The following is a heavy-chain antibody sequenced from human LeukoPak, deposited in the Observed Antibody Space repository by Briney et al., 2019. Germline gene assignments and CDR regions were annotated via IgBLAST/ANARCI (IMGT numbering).Heavy chain of an antibody. D-gene: IGHD1-26*01. CDR3: ARILVGSTHH. V-gene: IGHV3-66*01. CDR1: GFTVSSNY. CDR2: IYSGGST. Sequence: GSLRLSCAASGFTVSSNYMSWVRQAPGKGLEWVSVIYSGGSTDYADSVKGRFTISRDNAKNTLYLQMNSLRVEDTAVYYCARILVGSTHHWGQGSLVTVSS. J-gene: IGHJ5*02.